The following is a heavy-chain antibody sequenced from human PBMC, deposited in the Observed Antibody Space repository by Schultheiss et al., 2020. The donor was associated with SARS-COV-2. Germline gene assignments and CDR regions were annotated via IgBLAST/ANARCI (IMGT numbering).Heavy chain of an antibody. D-gene: IGHD1-1*01. CDR1: GFTFSTYS. CDR3: VKEGEEMGTS. V-gene: IGHV3-74*01. J-gene: IGHJ4*02. Sequence: GGSLRLSCAASGFTFSTYSMNWVRQAPGKGLEWVSRINSDGSSATYADSVKGRFTISRDNSKNTLYLQMNSLRVDDTAVYYCVKEGEEMGTSWGQGTLVTVSS. CDR2: INSDGSSA.